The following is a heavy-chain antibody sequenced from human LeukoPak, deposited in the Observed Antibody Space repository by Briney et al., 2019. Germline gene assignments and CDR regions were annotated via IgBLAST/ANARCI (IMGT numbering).Heavy chain of an antibody. V-gene: IGHV1-69*04. D-gene: IGHD6-19*01. CDR1: GGTFSSYA. J-gene: IGHJ4*02. CDR3: AKDHSSGWTDFDY. Sequence: ASVKVSCKASGGTFSSYAISWVRQAPGQGLEWMGRIIPILGIANYAQKFQGRVTITADKSTSTAYMELSSLRSEDTAVYYCAKDHSSGWTDFDYWGQGTLVTVSS. CDR2: IIPILGIA.